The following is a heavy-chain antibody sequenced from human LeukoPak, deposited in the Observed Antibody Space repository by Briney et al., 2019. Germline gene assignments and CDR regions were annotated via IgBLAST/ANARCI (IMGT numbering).Heavy chain of an antibody. Sequence: SETLSLTCTVSGGSISNYYWNWIRQPPGNRLEWIGYIYYSGSTNYNPSLKSRVTISLDTSKNQFSLKLSSVTAADTAVYYCARGVGATVYYFDYWGQGTLVTVSS. V-gene: IGHV4-59*13. CDR3: ARGVGATVYYFDY. D-gene: IGHD1-26*01. J-gene: IGHJ4*02. CDR1: GGSISNYY. CDR2: IYYSGST.